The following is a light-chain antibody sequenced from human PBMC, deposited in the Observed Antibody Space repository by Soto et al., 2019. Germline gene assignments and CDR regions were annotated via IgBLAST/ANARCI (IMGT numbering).Light chain of an antibody. CDR3: RQSYSTPT. J-gene: IGKJ2*01. Sequence: DIQMNQSPSSLSASVGDRVTITCRASQSISISLNWYQQKPGKAPRLLVHTAYSLLSGVPSRFTGRGSGTDFVLTINSLQREDCATSYCRQSYSTPTFGQGNTRDIK. CDR2: TAY. V-gene: IGKV1-39*01. CDR1: QSISIS.